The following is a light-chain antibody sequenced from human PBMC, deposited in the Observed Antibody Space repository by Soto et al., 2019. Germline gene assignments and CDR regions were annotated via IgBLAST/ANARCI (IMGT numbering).Light chain of an antibody. V-gene: IGKV3D-11*02. CDR1: QSVSSY. CDR2: DAS. Sequence: EIVLTQSPATLSLSPGERATLSCRASQSVSSYLAWYQQKPGQAPRLLIYDASNRATGIPARFSGSGPGTDFTLTISSLEPEDFAVYYCQQLGTFGQGTRLEIK. J-gene: IGKJ5*01. CDR3: QQLGT.